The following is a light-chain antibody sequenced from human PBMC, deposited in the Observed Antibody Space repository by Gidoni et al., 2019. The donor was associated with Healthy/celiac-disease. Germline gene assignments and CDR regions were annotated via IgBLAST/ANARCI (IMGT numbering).Light chain of an antibody. CDR3: QQYGSSPWT. V-gene: IGKV3-20*01. Sequence: DIALTQSSRTLSVSPGESATLSCRASHSVSCSYLAWYQQKPGQAPRLLIYGASSRATGIPDRFSGSGSGTDFTLTISRLEPEDVAVYYCQQYGSSPWTFXQXTKVEIK. CDR1: HSVSCSY. CDR2: GAS. J-gene: IGKJ1*01.